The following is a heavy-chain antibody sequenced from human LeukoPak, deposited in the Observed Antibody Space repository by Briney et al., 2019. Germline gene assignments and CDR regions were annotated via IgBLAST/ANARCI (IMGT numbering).Heavy chain of an antibody. CDR3: AGRLAAAAV. CDR2: ISYDGSNK. J-gene: IGHJ4*02. CDR1: GFTFSSYG. D-gene: IGHD6-13*01. Sequence: GRSLRLSCAASGFTFSSYGMHWVRQAPGKGLEWVAVISYDGSNKYYADSVKGRFTISRDNSKNTLYLQMNSLRAEDTAVYYCAGRLAAAAVWGQGTLVTVSS. V-gene: IGHV3-30*03.